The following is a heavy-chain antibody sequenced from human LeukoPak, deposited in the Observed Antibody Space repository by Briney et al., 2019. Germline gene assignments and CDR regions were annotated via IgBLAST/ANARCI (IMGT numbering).Heavy chain of an antibody. CDR2: INTNTGNP. J-gene: IGHJ4*02. D-gene: IGHD6-13*01. CDR1: GYTFTSHG. Sequence: ASVKVSCKASGYTFTSHGLNWVRQAPGQGLEWMGWINTNTGNPTYAQGFTGRFVFSLDTSVSTAYLQISSLQAEDTAVYYCARGYHASLAAAGAGYWGQGTLVTVSS. CDR3: ARGYHASLAAAGAGY. V-gene: IGHV7-4-1*02.